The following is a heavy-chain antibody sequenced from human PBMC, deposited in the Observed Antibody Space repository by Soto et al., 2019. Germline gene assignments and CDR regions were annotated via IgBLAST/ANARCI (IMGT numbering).Heavy chain of an antibody. J-gene: IGHJ4*02. CDR3: ARSEARSETTIDY. V-gene: IGHV3-33*01. Sequence: PGGSLRLSCAASGFTFSSYGMHWVRQAPGKGLEWVAVIWYDGSNKYYADSVKGRFTISRDNSKNTLYLQMNSLRAEDTAVYYCARSEARSETTIDYWGQGTLVTVSS. CDR1: GFTFSSYG. D-gene: IGHD1-26*01. CDR2: IWYDGSNK.